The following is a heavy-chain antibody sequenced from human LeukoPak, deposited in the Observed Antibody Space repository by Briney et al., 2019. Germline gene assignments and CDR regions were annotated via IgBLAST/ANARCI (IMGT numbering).Heavy chain of an antibody. V-gene: IGHV3-53*01. CDR3: AKRSYGDYFDY. CDR1: GFTFSNAW. D-gene: IGHD4-17*01. J-gene: IGHJ4*02. Sequence: GGSLRLSCAASGFTFSNAWMSWVRQAPGKGLEWVSVIYSGGSTYYADSVKGRFTISRDNSKNTLYLQMNSLRAEDTAVYYCAKRSYGDYFDYWGQGTLVTVSS. CDR2: IYSGGST.